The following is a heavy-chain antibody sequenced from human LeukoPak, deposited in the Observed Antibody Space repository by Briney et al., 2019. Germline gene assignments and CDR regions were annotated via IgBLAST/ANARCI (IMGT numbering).Heavy chain of an antibody. J-gene: IGHJ4*02. CDR1: GDSVSSDTSY. CDR2: IGYSGST. Sequence: SETLSLTCTVSGDSVSSDTSYWSWIRPPPGKGLEWIGYIGYSGSTDYNPSLKSRVSISLGRSKNQISLKLTSVTAADTAVYFCARGKRNNWRFDYWGQGTLVTVSS. V-gene: IGHV4-61*01. D-gene: IGHD1-1*01. CDR3: ARGKRNNWRFDY.